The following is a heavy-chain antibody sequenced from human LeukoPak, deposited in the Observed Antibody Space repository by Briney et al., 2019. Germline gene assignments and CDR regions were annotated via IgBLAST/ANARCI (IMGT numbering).Heavy chain of an antibody. J-gene: IGHJ4*02. D-gene: IGHD3-22*01. CDR1: GYTFTSYG. Sequence: GASVKVSCKASGYTFTSYGISWVRQAPGQGLEWMGRIIPILGIANYAQKFQGRVTITADKSTSTAYMELSSLRSEDTAVYYCATLDHDSSGYDPLEPVDYWGQGTLVTVSS. CDR3: ATLDHDSSGYDPLEPVDY. V-gene: IGHV1-69*04. CDR2: IIPILGIA.